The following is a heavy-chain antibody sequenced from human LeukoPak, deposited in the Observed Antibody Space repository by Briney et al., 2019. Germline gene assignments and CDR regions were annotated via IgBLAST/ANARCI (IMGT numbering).Heavy chain of an antibody. D-gene: IGHD2-15*01. CDR1: GFTFSSYW. V-gene: IGHV3-7*03. Sequence: GGSLRLSCAASGFTFSSYWMSWVRQAPGKGLEWVANIKQDGSEKYYVDSVKGRFTISRDNAKNSLYLQMNSLRAEDTAVYYCARSRKYCSGGSCTTPRLYFDYWGQGTLVTVSS. CDR3: ARSRKYCSGGSCTTPRLYFDY. J-gene: IGHJ4*02. CDR2: IKQDGSEK.